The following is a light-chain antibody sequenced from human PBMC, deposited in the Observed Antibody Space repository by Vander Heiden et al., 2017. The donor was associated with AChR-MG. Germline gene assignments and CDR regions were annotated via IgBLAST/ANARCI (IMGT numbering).Light chain of an antibody. J-gene: IGLJ1*01. CDR1: SSDVGGYNY. V-gene: IGLV2-14*01. CDR3: SSYTSSSTLV. Sequence: QSALTQPASVSASPGHSITISCTGTSSDVGGYNYVSWYQQHPGKAPKLMIYDVSNRPSGVSNRFSGSKSGNTASLTISGLQAEEEADYYCSSYTSSSTLVFGTGTKVTVL. CDR2: DVS.